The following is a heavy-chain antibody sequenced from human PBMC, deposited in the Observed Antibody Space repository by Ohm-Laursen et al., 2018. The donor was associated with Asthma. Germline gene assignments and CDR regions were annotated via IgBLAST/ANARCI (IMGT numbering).Heavy chain of an antibody. D-gene: IGHD6-6*01. Sequence: SDTLSLTCIVSGGSISSGSYYWVWIRQPPGKGLEWIGSIYYSGSTNYNPSLKSRVTISVDTSKNQFSLKLSSVTAADTAVYYCARVTARPINYYGMDVWGQGTTVTVSS. CDR2: IYYSGST. V-gene: IGHV4-39*07. CDR1: GGSISSGSYY. CDR3: ARVTARPINYYGMDV. J-gene: IGHJ6*02.